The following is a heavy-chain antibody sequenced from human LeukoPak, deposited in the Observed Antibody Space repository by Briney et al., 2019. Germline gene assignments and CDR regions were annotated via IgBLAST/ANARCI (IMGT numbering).Heavy chain of an antibody. CDR2: IYYSGST. D-gene: IGHD2-2*01. CDR3: ARHFEGTGDIVVVPAAILGPFDY. J-gene: IGHJ4*02. Sequence: SETLSLTCTVSGGSISSYYWGWIRQPPGKGLEWIGSIYYSGSTYYNPSLKSRVTISVDTSKNQFSLKLSSVTAADTAVYYCARHFEGTGDIVVVPAAILGPFDYWGQGTLVTVSS. CDR1: GGSISSYY. V-gene: IGHV4-39*01.